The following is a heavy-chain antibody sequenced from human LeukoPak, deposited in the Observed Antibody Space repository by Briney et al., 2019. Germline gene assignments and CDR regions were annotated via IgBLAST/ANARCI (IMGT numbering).Heavy chain of an antibody. D-gene: IGHD3-10*01. J-gene: IGHJ6*02. CDR3: AKPARGYYYYGMDV. CDR1: GFTFSSYA. Sequence: GGSLRLSCAASGFTFSSYAMSWVRQAPGKGLEWVSAISGSGGSTYYADSVRGRFTISRDNSKNTLYLQMNSLRAEDTALYYCAKPARGYYYYGMDVWGQGTTVTVSS. V-gene: IGHV3-23*01. CDR2: ISGSGGST.